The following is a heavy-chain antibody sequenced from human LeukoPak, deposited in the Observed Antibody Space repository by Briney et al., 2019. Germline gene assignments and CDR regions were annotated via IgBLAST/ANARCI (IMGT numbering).Heavy chain of an antibody. CDR3: ARAGGGWFEYFQH. CDR1: GFTFSSYS. CDR2: ISSSSSYI. V-gene: IGHV3-21*01. J-gene: IGHJ1*01. D-gene: IGHD2-15*01. Sequence: PGGSLRLSCAASGFTFSSYSMNWVRQAPGKGLEWVSSISSSSSYIYYADSVKGRFTISRDNAKNSLYLQMNSLRAEDTAVYYCARAGGGWFEYFQHWGQGTLVTVSS.